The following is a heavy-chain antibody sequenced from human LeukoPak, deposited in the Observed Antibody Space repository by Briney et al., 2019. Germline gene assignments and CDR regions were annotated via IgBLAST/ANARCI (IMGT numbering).Heavy chain of an antibody. CDR1: GGSISSVGYY. Sequence: SQTLSLTCSVSGGSISSVGYYWSWIRQHPGKGLEWIGYIYYRGSTYYNPSLKSRVHTSVDTYKNQFSLKVSSVTAADTAVYYCARARWDGSGYYFDYWGQGTLVTVSS. CDR2: IYYRGST. V-gene: IGHV4-31*03. CDR3: ARARWDGSGYYFDY. D-gene: IGHD3-22*01. J-gene: IGHJ4*02.